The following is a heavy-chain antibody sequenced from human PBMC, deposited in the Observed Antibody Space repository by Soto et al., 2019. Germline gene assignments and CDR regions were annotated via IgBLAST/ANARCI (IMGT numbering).Heavy chain of an antibody. CDR3: ALATAGDFDY. CDR1: GFTFSSYS. CDR2: IGGSGSTI. Sequence: LRLSCAASGFTFSSYSMNWVRQAPGKGLEWVSYIGGSGSTIYYADSVKGRFTISRDNVKNSLYLQMNSLRDEDTAVYYCALATAGDFDYWGQATLVTVSS. V-gene: IGHV3-48*02. D-gene: IGHD2-15*01. J-gene: IGHJ4*02.